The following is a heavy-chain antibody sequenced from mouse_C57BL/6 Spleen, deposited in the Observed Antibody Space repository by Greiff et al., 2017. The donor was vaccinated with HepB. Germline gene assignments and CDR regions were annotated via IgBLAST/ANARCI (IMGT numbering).Heavy chain of an antibody. D-gene: IGHD2-10*01. CDR3: ARQAYYGNAYFDY. V-gene: IGHV5-6*01. Sequence: EVKLVESGGDLVKPGGSLKLSCAASGFTFSSYGMSWVRQTPDKRLEWVATISSGGSYTYYPDSVKGRFTISRDNAKNTLYLQMSSMKSEDTAMYYCARQAYYGNAYFDYWGKGTTLTVSS. CDR1: GFTFSSYG. J-gene: IGHJ2*01. CDR2: ISSGGSYT.